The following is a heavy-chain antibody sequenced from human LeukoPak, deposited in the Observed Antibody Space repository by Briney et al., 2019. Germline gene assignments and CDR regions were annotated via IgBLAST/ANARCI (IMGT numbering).Heavy chain of an antibody. CDR1: GFTFSSYG. CDR3: ATLGQGRYCSGGSCYFDY. Sequence: GGSLRLSCAASGFTFSSYGMHWVRQAPGKGLEWVAFIRYDGSNKYYADSVKGRFTIFRDNSKNTLYLQMNSLRAEDTAVYYCATLGQGRYCSGGSCYFDYWGQGTLVTVSS. J-gene: IGHJ4*02. V-gene: IGHV3-30*02. CDR2: IRYDGSNK. D-gene: IGHD2-15*01.